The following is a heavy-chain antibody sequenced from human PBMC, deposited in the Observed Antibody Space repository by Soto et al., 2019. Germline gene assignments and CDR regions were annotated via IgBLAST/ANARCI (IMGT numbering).Heavy chain of an antibody. CDR3: ARDLKGAEGFDP. J-gene: IGHJ5*02. D-gene: IGHD3-9*01. Sequence: QVQLVQSGAEVKKPGASVKVSCKASGYTFSTYGFSWVRQAPGQGLEWMGWIGADNGATNYAQNFQGRVTMATDTSTTTSYMELRSLPSDDTGVDFCARDLKGAEGFDPWGQGTLVTVSS. CDR1: GYTFSTYG. CDR2: IGADNGAT. V-gene: IGHV1-18*01.